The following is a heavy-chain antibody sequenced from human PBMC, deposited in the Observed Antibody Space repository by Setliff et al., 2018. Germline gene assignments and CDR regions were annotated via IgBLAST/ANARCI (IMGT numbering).Heavy chain of an antibody. D-gene: IGHD1-1*01. Sequence: SETLSLTCTVSGGSISSHYWTWIRQPAGKGLEWIGRLYTSGDTNYNPSLKSRVSMSLDTSKNQFSLRLNSVTAADTAVYYCARTGTYRYFDYWGRGTLVTVSS. J-gene: IGHJ4*02. V-gene: IGHV4-4*07. CDR2: LYTSGDT. CDR3: ARTGTYRYFDY. CDR1: GGSISSHY.